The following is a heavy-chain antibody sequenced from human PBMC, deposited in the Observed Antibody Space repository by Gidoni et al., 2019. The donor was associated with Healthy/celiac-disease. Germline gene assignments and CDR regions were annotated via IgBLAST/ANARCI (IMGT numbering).Heavy chain of an antibody. J-gene: IGHJ4*02. CDR1: GFTFSSYG. CDR3: ARDLGGYCSGGSCYSFEN. D-gene: IGHD2-15*01. V-gene: IGHV3-33*01. CDR2: IWYDGSNK. Sequence: QVQLVESGGGVVQPGRSLRLSCAASGFTFSSYGMHWVRQAPGKGLEWVAVIWYDGSNKYYADSVKGRFTISRDNSKNTLYLQMNSLRAEDTAVYYCARDLGGYCSGGSCYSFENWGQGTLVTVSS.